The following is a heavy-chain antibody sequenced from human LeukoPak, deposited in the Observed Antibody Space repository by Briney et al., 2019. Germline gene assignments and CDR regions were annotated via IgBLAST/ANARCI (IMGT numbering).Heavy chain of an antibody. V-gene: IGHV3-74*01. D-gene: IGHD1-26*01. J-gene: IGHJ6*02. CDR1: GFTLSSYW. CDR3: ARGTGSYYSLGY. CDR2: INSDGSNT. Sequence: GGSLRLSCAASGFTLSSYWMHWVRQAPGKGLVWVSRINSDGSNTSYADSVKGRFTISRDNAKNTLYLQMDSLRAEDTAMYYCARGTGSYYSLGYWGQGTTVTVSS.